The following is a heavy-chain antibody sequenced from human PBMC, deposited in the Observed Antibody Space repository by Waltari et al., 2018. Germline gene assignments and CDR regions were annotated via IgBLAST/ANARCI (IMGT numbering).Heavy chain of an antibody. D-gene: IGHD3-3*01. CDR1: GFTFRRYS. J-gene: IGHJ3*01. V-gene: IGHV3-23*01. CDR2: ISGGGQTT. CDR3: AKRLLEPQVGAFDV. Sequence: EVQLLQSGGGLVQPGGSLRLSCAASGFTFRRYSMSWFRQAPGKGLEWCSAISGGGQTTLHADSVKGRFSISRDNSKNTLSLQVSSLRAEDSAVYYCAKRLLEPQVGAFDVWGQGTMVTVSS.